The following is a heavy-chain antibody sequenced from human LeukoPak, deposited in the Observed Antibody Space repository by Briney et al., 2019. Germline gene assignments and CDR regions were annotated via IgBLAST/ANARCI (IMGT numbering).Heavy chain of an antibody. CDR1: GFTFSTYN. CDR3: ARIGSGWYWDY. Sequence: GGSLRLSCAASGFTFSTYNMYWVRQAPGKGLEWVSSISGGSDHIYYADPVKGRFTISRDNAKNSLYLQMNSLRAEDTAVYYCARIGSGWYWDYWGQGTLVTVSS. D-gene: IGHD6-19*01. CDR2: ISGGSDHI. V-gene: IGHV3-21*01. J-gene: IGHJ4*02.